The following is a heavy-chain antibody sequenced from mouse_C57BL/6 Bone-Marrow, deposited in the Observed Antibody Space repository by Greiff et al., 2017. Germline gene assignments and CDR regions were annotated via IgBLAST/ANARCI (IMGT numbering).Heavy chain of an antibody. V-gene: IGHV5-9-1*02. D-gene: IGHD2-4*01. Sequence: EVKLMESGEGLVKPGGSLKLSCAASGFTFSSYAMSWVRQTPEKRLEWVAYISSGGDYIYYADTVKGRFTISRDNARNTLYLQMSSLKSEDTAMYYCTRVVYYDYDGWFAYWGQGTLVTVSA. J-gene: IGHJ3*01. CDR2: ISSGGDYI. CDR3: TRVVYYDYDGWFAY. CDR1: GFTFSSYA.